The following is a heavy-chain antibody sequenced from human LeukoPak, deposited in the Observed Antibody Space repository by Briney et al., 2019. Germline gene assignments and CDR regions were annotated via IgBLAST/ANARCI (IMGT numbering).Heavy chain of an antibody. Sequence: PGGSLRLSCAASGFTFSSYWMSWVRQAPGKGLEWVANIKQDGSEKYYVDSVKGRFTISRDNAENSLYLQMNSLRAEDTAVYYCARDPKQDIVVVPALGWFDPWGQGTLVTVSS. J-gene: IGHJ5*02. CDR3: ARDPKQDIVVVPALGWFDP. V-gene: IGHV3-7*01. D-gene: IGHD2-2*01. CDR1: GFTFSSYW. CDR2: IKQDGSEK.